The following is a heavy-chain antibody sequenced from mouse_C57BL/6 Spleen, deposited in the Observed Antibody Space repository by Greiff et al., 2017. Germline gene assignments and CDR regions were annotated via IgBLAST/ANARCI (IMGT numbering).Heavy chain of an antibody. CDR1: GYAFTNYL. V-gene: IGHV1-54*01. J-gene: IGHJ4*01. D-gene: IGHD2-3*01. Sequence: VQLQQSGAELVRPGTSVKVSCKASGYAFTNYLIEWVKQRPGQGLEWIGVINPGSGGTNYNEKFKGKATLTADKSSSTAYMQLSSLTSEDSAVYFCARGRDGYYPLAMDYWGQGTSVTVSS. CDR3: ARGRDGYYPLAMDY. CDR2: INPGSGGT.